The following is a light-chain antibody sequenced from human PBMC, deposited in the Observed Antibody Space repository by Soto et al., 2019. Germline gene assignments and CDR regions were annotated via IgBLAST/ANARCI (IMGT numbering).Light chain of an antibody. CDR2: DAS. CDR3: QQRNFWPLT. Sequence: EIVLTQSPATLSLSPGERATLSCRASQSISSFLAWYQQRPGQAPRLLIWDASNRATGIPARFSGSGSGTDFTLTISSLEPEDFAVYYCQQRNFWPLTFGGGTKVEIK. CDR1: QSISSF. J-gene: IGKJ4*01. V-gene: IGKV3-11*01.